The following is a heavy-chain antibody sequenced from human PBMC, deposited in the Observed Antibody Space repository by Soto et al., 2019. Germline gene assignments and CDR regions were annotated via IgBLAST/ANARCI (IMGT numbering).Heavy chain of an antibody. J-gene: IGHJ3*02. CDR1: GGTFSSYA. D-gene: IGHD3-22*01. CDR3: ARDRPGNYYDSSGYYYRPVDAFDI. CDR2: IIPIIGTT. V-gene: IGHV1-69*13. Sequence: ASVKVSCKASGGTFSSYAISWVRQAPGQGLEWMGGIIPIIGTTNYAQKFQGRVTITADESTSTAYMELRSLRSDDTAVYYCARDRPGNYYDSSGYYYRPVDAFDIWGQGTMVTVSS.